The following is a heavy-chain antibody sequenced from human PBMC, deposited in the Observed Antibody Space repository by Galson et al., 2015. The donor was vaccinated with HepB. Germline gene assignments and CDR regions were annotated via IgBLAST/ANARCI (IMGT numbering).Heavy chain of an antibody. V-gene: IGHV3-30*04. D-gene: IGHD4-17*01. CDR1: GFTFSGSA. J-gene: IGHJ4*02. CDR3: ATAGAYGDYLGYFDY. Sequence: SLRLSCAASGFTFSGSAMHWVRQAPGKGLEWVALISYDGSNEFYADSVKGRFTISRDNSKNALYLQMNSLRAEDTAVYYCATAGAYGDYLGYFDYWGQGTLATVSS. CDR2: ISYDGSNE.